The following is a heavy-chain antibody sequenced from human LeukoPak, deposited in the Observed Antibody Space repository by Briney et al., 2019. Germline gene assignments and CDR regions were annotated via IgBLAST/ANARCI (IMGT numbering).Heavy chain of an antibody. CDR2: INHSGST. V-gene: IGHV4-34*01. CDR3: AKDWGIAADAPDY. Sequence: SETLSLTCAVYGGSFSGYYWSWIRQPPGKGLEWIGEINHSGSTNYNPSLKSRVTISVDTSKNQFSLKLSSVTAADTAVYYCAKDWGIAADAPDYWGQGTLVTVSS. D-gene: IGHD6-13*01. CDR1: GGSFSGYY. J-gene: IGHJ4*02.